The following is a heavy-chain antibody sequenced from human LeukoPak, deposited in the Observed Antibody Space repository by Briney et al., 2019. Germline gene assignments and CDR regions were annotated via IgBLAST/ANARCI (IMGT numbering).Heavy chain of an antibody. CDR2: IGPNGAST. V-gene: IGHV3-64D*06. D-gene: IGHD3-9*01. Sequence: GESLRLSCSTSGFTFSNHFMHWVRQAPGKGLEYVSSIGPNGASTLYADSVKGRFTISRDNSKNALYLQLTSLRLEDTVLYYCVKDLTGTWSFDYWGQGTLVTVSS. CDR3: VKDLTGTWSFDY. CDR1: GFTFSNHF. J-gene: IGHJ4*02.